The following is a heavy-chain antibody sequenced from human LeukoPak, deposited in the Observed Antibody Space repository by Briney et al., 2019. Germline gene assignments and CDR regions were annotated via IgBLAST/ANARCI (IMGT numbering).Heavy chain of an antibody. CDR2: INPNSGGT. CDR1: GYTFTGYY. D-gene: IGHD3-22*01. CDR3: ARDIYDSSGSYVEYYFDY. V-gene: IGHV1-2*02. Sequence: GASVKVSCKASGYTFTGYYMHWVRQAPGQGLEWMGWINPNSGGTNYAQKFQGRVTMTRDTSTSTAYMELSRLRSDDTAVYYCARDIYDSSGSYVEYYFDYWGQGTLVTVSS. J-gene: IGHJ4*02.